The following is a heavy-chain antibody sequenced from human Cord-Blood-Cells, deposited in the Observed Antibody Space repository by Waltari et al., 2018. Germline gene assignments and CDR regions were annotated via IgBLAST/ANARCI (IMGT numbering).Heavy chain of an antibody. CDR2: INHSGST. CDR3: ARGYGGLTGTTSDHCDY. Sequence: QVQLQQWGAGLLKPSETLSLTCAVYGGSFSGYYWSWFRQPPGKGLEWIGEINHSGSTNYNPSLKSRVTISVDTSKNQFSLKLSSVTAADTAVYYCARGYGGLTGTTSDHCDYWGQGTLVTVSS. CDR1: GGSFSGYY. J-gene: IGHJ4*02. V-gene: IGHV4-34*01. D-gene: IGHD1-1*01.